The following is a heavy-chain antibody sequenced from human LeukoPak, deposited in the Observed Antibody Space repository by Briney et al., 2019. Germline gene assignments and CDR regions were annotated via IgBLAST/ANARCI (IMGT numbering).Heavy chain of an antibody. J-gene: IGHJ3*02. CDR2: ISGSGGTT. CDR1: EFTFSTYG. V-gene: IGHV3-23*01. Sequence: GGSLRLSCAASEFTFSTYGMSWVRQASGKGLEWVSAISGSGGTTYYADSVKGRFTISRDNSKNTLYLHMNSLRAEDTAVYYCARWGVGWLQFSDAFDIWGQGTMVTVSS. D-gene: IGHD5-24*01. CDR3: ARWGVGWLQFSDAFDI.